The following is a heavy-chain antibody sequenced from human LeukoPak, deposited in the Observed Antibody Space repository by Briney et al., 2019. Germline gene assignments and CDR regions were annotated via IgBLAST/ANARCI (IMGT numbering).Heavy chain of an antibody. CDR3: ASESGMATSHAFDI. V-gene: IGHV3-30-3*01. J-gene: IGHJ3*02. CDR1: GFTFSSYA. Sequence: GGSLRLSCAASGFTFSSYAMHWVRQAPGKGLEWVAVISYDGSNKYYADSVKGRFTISRDNSKNTLYLQMNSLRAEDTAVYYCASESGMATSHAFDIWGQGTMVTVSS. CDR2: ISYDGSNK. D-gene: IGHD5-24*01.